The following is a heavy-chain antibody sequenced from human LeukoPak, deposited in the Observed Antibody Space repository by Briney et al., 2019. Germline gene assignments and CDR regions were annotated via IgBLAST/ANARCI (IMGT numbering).Heavy chain of an antibody. V-gene: IGHV4-61*02. D-gene: IGHD2-15*01. J-gene: IGHJ5*02. CDR3: AREPLPKVASFDP. Sequence: SETLSLTCTVSGGSISSGSYYWSWIRQPAGKGLEWIGRIYTSGSTNYNPSLKSRVTTSVDTSKNQFSLKLSSVTAADTAVYYCAREPLPKVASFDPWGQGTLVTVSS. CDR2: IYTSGST. CDR1: GGSISSGSYY.